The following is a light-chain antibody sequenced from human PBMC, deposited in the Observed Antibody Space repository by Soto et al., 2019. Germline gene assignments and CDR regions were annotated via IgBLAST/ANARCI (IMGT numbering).Light chain of an antibody. CDR2: VAS. CDR1: QTINSY. J-gene: IGKJ3*01. V-gene: IGKV1-39*01. Sequence: DIQMTQSPSSLSASVGDTVTITCRASQTINSYLNWYQQKPGQAPKLLIYVASSLQSGVQSRFSGRGSGTDFTLTISSLEPEDFATYYCQQSYNIPLTFGPGTKVDFK. CDR3: QQSYNIPLT.